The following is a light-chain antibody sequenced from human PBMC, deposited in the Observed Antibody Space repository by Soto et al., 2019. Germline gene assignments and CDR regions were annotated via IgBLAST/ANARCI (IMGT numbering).Light chain of an antibody. CDR1: QTIYLH. CDR3: QQSYSTPPWT. J-gene: IGKJ1*01. V-gene: IGKV1-39*01. Sequence: DIQMTQSPSSLSASVGGRVTITCRASQTIYLHLNWYQQKPGKAPKLLIYGASTLQGGVPSRFSGSGSGTDFTLTISSLQPEDFATYFCQQSYSTPPWTFGQGTKVDIK. CDR2: GAS.